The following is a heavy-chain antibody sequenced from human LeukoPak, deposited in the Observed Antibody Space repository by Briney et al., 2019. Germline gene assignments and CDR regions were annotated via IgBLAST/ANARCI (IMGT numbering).Heavy chain of an antibody. CDR2: TYYRSKWYN. D-gene: IGHD1-26*01. CDR1: GDTVSSYSSA. V-gene: IGHV6-1*01. J-gene: IGHJ5*02. CDR3: ATEPRGRRGWFDP. Sequence: SQTLSLTCAISGDTVSSYSSAWHWIRQSXXSGLEWLGRTYYRSKWYNDYALYVKSRITINPDTSKNQFSLQLNSVTPEDTAVYYCATEPRGRRGWFDPWGQGTLVTVSS.